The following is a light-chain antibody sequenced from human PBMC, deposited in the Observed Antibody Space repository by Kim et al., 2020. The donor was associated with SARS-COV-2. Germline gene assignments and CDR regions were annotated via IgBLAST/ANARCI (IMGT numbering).Light chain of an antibody. V-gene: IGLV4-69*01. Sequence: VKLTCTLSSGHSSYAIAWHQQQPEKGPRYLMKLNSDGSHSKGDGIPDRFSGSSSGAERYLTISSLQSEDEADYYCQTWGTGINWVFGGGTKVTVL. CDR3: QTWGTGINWV. CDR2: LNSDGSH. CDR1: SGHSSYA. J-gene: IGLJ3*02.